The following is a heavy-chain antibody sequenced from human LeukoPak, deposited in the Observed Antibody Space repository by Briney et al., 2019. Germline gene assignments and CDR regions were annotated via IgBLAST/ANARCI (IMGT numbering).Heavy chain of an antibody. CDR2: ISGSGGST. V-gene: IGHV3-23*01. J-gene: IGHJ4*02. CDR1: GFTFSSYA. Sequence: GSLRLSCAASGFTFSSYAMSWVRQAPGKGLEWVSAISGSGGSTYYADSMKGRFTISRDNSENTLYLQMNSLRAEDTAVYYCAKASSRSAIVVVPAIDYWGQGTLVTVSS. D-gene: IGHD2-2*01. CDR3: AKASSRSAIVVVPAIDY.